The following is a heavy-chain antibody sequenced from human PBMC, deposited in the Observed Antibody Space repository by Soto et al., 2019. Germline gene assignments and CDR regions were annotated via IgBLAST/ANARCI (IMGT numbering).Heavy chain of an antibody. CDR2: ISGYNGNT. CDR3: AREGQLGY. J-gene: IGHJ4*02. Sequence: ASVKVSCKASGDTFSNXGFSWVRQAPGQGLEWMGWISGYNGNTNYAERLQGRVTMTTDTSTSTAYMELKSLRYDDTAVYYCAREGQLGYWGQGTPVTVSS. CDR1: GDTFSNXG. V-gene: IGHV1-18*01. D-gene: IGHD6-6*01.